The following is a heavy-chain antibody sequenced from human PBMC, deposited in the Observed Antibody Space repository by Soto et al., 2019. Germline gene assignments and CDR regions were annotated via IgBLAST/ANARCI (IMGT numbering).Heavy chain of an antibody. CDR3: VRTRDDYFPSGGGVLLV. V-gene: IGHV2-70*11. Sequence: SGPTLVNPTQTLTLTCTFSGFSLTTTGRCVNWIRQPPGKALEWLARIGWNDDKRYSASLRSRLTISKDTSENEVFLTMTNMAPVDTPTHSCVRTRDDYFPSGGGVLLVWGPGTLVSVSS. J-gene: IGHJ4*02. CDR2: IGWNDDK. CDR1: GFSLTTTGRC. D-gene: IGHD3-10*02.